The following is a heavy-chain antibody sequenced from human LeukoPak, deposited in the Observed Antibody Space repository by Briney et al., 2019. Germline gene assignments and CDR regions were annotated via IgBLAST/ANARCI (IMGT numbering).Heavy chain of an antibody. V-gene: IGHV1-58*01. J-gene: IGHJ4*02. CDR3: AAARGATIELLDY. Sequence: ASVKVSCKASGFTFTRSAVQWVRQARGQGLEWIGWIAVGSGNTNYAQKFQERVTITRDMSTSTAYMDLSSLRSEDTAVYYCAAARGATIELLDYWGQGTLVTVSS. CDR2: IAVGSGNT. CDR1: GFTFTRSA. D-gene: IGHD5-12*01.